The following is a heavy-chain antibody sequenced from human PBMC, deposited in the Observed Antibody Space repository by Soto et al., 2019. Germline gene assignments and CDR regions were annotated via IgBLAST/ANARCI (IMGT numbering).Heavy chain of an antibody. J-gene: IGHJ4*02. D-gene: IGHD2-15*01. CDR2: IDYNGVT. V-gene: IGHV4-39*01. CDR1: GGSIYRSGYY. Sequence: QVQLQESGPGLVKPSETLSLTCTVSGGSIYRSGYYWGWIRQPPGRGLEWIGNIDYNGVTYSNPSLKSRVAISRDTSNNQSSLKLTSVTAADTALYYCGKVLVGATGHTDSDSWGPGTLVAVSS. CDR3: GKVLVGATGHTDSDS.